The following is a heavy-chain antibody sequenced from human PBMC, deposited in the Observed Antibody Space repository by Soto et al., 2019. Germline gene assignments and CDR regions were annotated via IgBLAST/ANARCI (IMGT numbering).Heavy chain of an antibody. J-gene: IGHJ3*02. CDR3: ARVSKDASGYYYGAFDI. CDR1: GDSITSTAF. Sequence: QVQLQESGPGLVKPSGTLSLTCGVSGDSITSTAFWSGVRQPPGKGLEWIGEIYNSGAANSNPSLKSRVTMSVDKSKDQCSLRLSSVTAADTALYYCARVSKDASGYYYGAFDIWCQGTMVTVSS. CDR2: IYNSGAA. D-gene: IGHD3-22*01. V-gene: IGHV4-4*02.